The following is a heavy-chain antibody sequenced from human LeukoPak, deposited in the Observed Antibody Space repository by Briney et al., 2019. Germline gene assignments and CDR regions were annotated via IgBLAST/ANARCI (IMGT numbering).Heavy chain of an antibody. D-gene: IGHD2-15*01. J-gene: IGHJ5*02. CDR3: ARHASWYNWFDP. V-gene: IGHV4-59*08. CDR2: IYYSGST. Sequence: SETLSLTCTVSGGSISSYYWSWIRQPPGKGLEWIGYIYYSGSTNYNPSLKSQVTISVDTSKNQFSLKLSSVTAADTAVYYCARHASWYNWFDPWGQGTLVTVSS. CDR1: GGSISSYY.